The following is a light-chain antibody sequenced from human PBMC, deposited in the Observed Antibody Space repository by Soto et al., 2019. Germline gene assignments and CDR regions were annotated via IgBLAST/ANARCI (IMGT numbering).Light chain of an antibody. CDR3: QQYNNWPPFS. J-gene: IGKJ3*01. V-gene: IGKV3-15*01. CDR1: QSISSN. Sequence: EIVMTQSPATLSVSPGERATLSCRASQSISSNLAWYQQKNGQTPRLLIYGASTRAAGNPARFSGSGSGTDFTLTISSLQSEDFAVYYCQQYNNWPPFSFGPGTKVDIK. CDR2: GAS.